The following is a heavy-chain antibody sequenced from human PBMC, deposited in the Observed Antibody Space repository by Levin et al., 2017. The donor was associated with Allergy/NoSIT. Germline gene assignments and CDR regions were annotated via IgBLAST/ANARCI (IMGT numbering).Heavy chain of an antibody. CDR2: INPSGGNT. CDR3: ARFWRDSSYGLDV. J-gene: IGHJ6*02. D-gene: IGHD3-3*01. CDR1: GYTFTSYF. V-gene: IGHV1-46*01. Sequence: GESLKISCKASGYTFTSYFLYWVRQAPGQGPEWMGTINPSGGNTRYAEKFQGRVTMTRDTSTSTVDMELSSLRSEDTAVYYCARFWRDSSYGLDVWGQGTTVTVSS.